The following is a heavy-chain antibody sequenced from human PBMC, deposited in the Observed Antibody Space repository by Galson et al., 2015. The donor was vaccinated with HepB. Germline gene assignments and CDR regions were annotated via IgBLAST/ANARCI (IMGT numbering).Heavy chain of an antibody. J-gene: IGHJ3*02. D-gene: IGHD6-13*01. CDR3: AKDRFSSSPHDAFDI. V-gene: IGHV3-23*01. CDR1: GFTFSSYA. Sequence: SLRLSCAASGFTFSSYAMTWVRQAPGKGLEWVSAISGSGGTTYYADSVKGRFTISRDNSKNTLYLQMNSLRAEDTAVYYCAKDRFSSSPHDAFDIWGQGTVVTVSS. CDR2: ISGSGGTT.